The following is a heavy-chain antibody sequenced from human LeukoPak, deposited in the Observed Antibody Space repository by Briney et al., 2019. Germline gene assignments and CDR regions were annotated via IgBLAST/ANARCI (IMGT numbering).Heavy chain of an antibody. CDR1: SDSFSSHY. J-gene: IGHJ3*02. D-gene: IGHD4-17*01. V-gene: IGHV4-59*11. CDR2: ISYIGST. Sequence: SETLSLTCAVSSDSFSSHYWTWIRQPPGKGLEWIGYISYIGSTNYNPSLKSRVTISIDRSKNQFSLKLSSVTAADAAVYYCARDLVTVTKGFDIWGQGTMVSVSS. CDR3: ARDLVTVTKGFDI.